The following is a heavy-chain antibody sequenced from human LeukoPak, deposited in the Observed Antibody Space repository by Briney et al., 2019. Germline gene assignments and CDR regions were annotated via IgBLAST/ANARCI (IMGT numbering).Heavy chain of an antibody. V-gene: IGHV3-21*01. CDR3: ARYYGSGSYPPPDY. CDR1: GFTFSSYE. CDR2: ISSSSSYI. D-gene: IGHD3-10*01. Sequence: GGSLRLSCAASGFTFSSYEMNWVRQAPGKGLEWVSSISSSSSYIYYADSVKGRFTISRDNSKNTLYLQMNSLRAEDTAVYYCARYYGSGSYPPPDYWGQGTLVTVSS. J-gene: IGHJ4*02.